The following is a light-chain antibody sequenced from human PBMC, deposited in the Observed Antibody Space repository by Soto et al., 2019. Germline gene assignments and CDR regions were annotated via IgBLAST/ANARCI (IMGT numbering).Light chain of an antibody. CDR3: VLYMGSGISV. Sequence: QAVVTQEPSFSVSPGGTATLTCGLSSGSVSSSYYPSWYQLTPGQAPRTLIYSTNTRSPGVPDRFSGSIRGNKAALTITGAQAEDESDYYCVLYMGSGISVFGGGTKVTVL. V-gene: IGLV8-61*01. CDR2: STN. J-gene: IGLJ3*02. CDR1: SGSVSSSYY.